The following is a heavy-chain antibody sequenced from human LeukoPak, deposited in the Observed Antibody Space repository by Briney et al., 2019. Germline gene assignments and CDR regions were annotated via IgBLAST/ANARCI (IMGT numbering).Heavy chain of an antibody. CDR2: ISTYSGDT. D-gene: IGHD3-10*01. J-gene: IGHJ4*02. CDR3: ARGGYYGSGSFPDY. CDR1: GYTFASYG. Sequence: ASVKVSCKASGYTFASYGINWVRQAPGQGLEWMGWISTYSGDTNYAQKFHDRVTMTTDTSTSTAYLELRSLRSDDTAVHYCARGGYYGSGSFPDYWGQGTLVTVSS. V-gene: IGHV1-18*01.